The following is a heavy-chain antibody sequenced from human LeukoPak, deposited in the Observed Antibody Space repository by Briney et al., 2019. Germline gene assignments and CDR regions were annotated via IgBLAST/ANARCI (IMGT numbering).Heavy chain of an antibody. CDR1: GYTFTGYY. V-gene: IGHV1-2*02. CDR2: INPNSGGT. D-gene: IGHD3-22*01. Sequence: ASVKVSCKASGYTFTGYYMHWVRQAPGQGLEWMGWINPNSGGTNYAQKFQGRVTMTRDTSISTAYMELSRLRSDDTAVYYCAREKDYYDSSGFVGYYFDYWGQGTLVTVSS. CDR3: AREKDYYDSSGFVGYYFDY. J-gene: IGHJ4*02.